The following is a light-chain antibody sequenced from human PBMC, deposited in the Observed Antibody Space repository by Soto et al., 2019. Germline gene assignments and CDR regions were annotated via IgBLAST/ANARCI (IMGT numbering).Light chain of an antibody. CDR2: SAS. CDR3: QQYYNWPRT. Sequence: EIVMTQSPATLSLSPGERATLSCRASECVSSNLAWYQQKPGQAPSLLIFSASPRATGVPARVSGSGSGAEFTLAISSLQSEDFAVYYCQQYYNWPRTFRQGTRVEI. CDR1: ECVSSN. V-gene: IGKV3-15*01. J-gene: IGKJ1*01.